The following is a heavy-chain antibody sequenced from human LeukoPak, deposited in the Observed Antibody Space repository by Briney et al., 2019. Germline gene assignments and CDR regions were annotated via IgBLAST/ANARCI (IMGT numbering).Heavy chain of an antibody. J-gene: IGHJ5*02. D-gene: IGHD5-18*01. CDR1: GGTFSSYA. V-gene: IGHV1-69*13. CDR2: IIPIFGTA. CDR3: AREAAMVT. Sequence: AASVKVSCKASGGTFSSYAISWVRQAPGQGLEWMGGIIPIFGTANYAQKFQGRVTITADESTSTAYMELSSLRSEGTAVYYCAREAAMVTWGQGTLVTVSS.